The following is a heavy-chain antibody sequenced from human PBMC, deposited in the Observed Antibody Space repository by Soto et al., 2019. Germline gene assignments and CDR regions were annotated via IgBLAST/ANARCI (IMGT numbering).Heavy chain of an antibody. Sequence: SETLSLTCTVSGGSISSYYWSWIRQPPGKGLEWIGYIYYSGSTNYNPSLKSRVTISLDTSKNQFSLKLSSVTAADTAVYYCANGEVDTAMDNDFDYWGQGTLVTVSS. CDR2: IYYSGST. CDR3: ANGEVDTAMDNDFDY. CDR1: GGSISSYY. V-gene: IGHV4-59*08. D-gene: IGHD5-18*01. J-gene: IGHJ4*02.